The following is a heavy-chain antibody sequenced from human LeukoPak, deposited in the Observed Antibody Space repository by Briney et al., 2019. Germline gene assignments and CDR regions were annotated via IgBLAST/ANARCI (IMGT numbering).Heavy chain of an antibody. CDR1: GGSISSTNW. J-gene: IGHJ4*02. CDR3: AREGGPFRPLDY. Sequence: SETLSLTCGVSGGSISSTNWWTWVRQPPGQGLEWIGEVDFLGSTNYNPSLGSRVTISIDKSDNHVSLKLTSVTAADTAVYYCAREGGPFRPLDYSGQGTLVTVSS. D-gene: IGHD2/OR15-2a*01. CDR2: VDFLGST. V-gene: IGHV4-4*02.